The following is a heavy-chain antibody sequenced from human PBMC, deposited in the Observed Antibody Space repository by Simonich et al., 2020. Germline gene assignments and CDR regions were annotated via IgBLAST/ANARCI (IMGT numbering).Heavy chain of an antibody. CDR2: ISGYNGNT. CDR3: ARASRGTWWYYYFDY. CDR1: GYTFTSYG. J-gene: IGHJ4*02. D-gene: IGHD2-15*01. Sequence: QVQLVQSGAEVKKPGASVKVSCKASGYTFTSYGISWVRQAPGKGLEWMGWISGYNGNTNDAQKLQGRVTMTTDTSTSTAYMELRSLRSDDTAVYYCARASRGTWWYYYFDYWGQGTLVTVSS. V-gene: IGHV1-18*01.